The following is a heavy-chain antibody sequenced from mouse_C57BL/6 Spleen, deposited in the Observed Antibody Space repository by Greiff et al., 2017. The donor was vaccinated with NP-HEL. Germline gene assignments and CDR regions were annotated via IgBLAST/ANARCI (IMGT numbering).Heavy chain of an antibody. CDR2: ISSGGSYI. D-gene: IGHD3-2*02. Sequence: EVQLVESGGDLVKPGGSLKLSCAASGFTFSSYGMSWVRQTPDKRLEWVATISSGGSYIYSPDSVKGPFTISRDNAKNTLYLQMSSLKSEDTAMYYWASTAQATPYYLDYWGQGTTLTVSS. CDR1: GFTFSSYG. V-gene: IGHV5-6*01. CDR3: ASTAQATPYYLDY. J-gene: IGHJ2*01.